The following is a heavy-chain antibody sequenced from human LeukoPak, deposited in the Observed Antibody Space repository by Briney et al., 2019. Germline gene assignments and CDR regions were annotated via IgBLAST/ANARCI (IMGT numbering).Heavy chain of an antibody. J-gene: IGHJ6*03. CDR2: IADISSDDI. CDR1: GFTFSHYS. CDR3: ARVLGSALTIYYMDV. V-gene: IGHV3-21*05. Sequence: GGSLRLSCTASGFTFSHYSLHWVRQAPGKGLEWLSFIADISSDDIFYADSVRGRFTSSRDNAKDSLYLQMDSLRAEDTAIYYCARVLGSALTIYYMDVWGRGTTVTVSS. D-gene: IGHD3-9*01.